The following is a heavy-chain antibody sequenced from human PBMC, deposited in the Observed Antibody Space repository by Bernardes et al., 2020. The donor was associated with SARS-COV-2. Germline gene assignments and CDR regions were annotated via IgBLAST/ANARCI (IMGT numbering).Heavy chain of an antibody. CDR2: IKCKTDGGTT. CDR1: GFTFINAW. Sequence: GSLRLSCAASGFTFINAWMSWVRQAPVKGLEWVGRIKCKTDGGTTDFAAPGKGRFTIPRDDSKNTLYLQMNSLKTEDTAVYYCTTDQGQYYDFWSGYYTLPDTRYYWGQGTLVTVSS. J-gene: IGHJ4*02. D-gene: IGHD3-3*01. V-gene: IGHV3-15*01. CDR3: TTDQGQYYDFWSGYYTLPDTRYY.